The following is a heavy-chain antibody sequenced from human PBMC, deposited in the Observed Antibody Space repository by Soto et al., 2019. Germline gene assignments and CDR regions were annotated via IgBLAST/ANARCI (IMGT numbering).Heavy chain of an antibody. CDR1: GGSFSSYA. CDR2: IIPIFGTA. CDR3: ASVFGSLLGSLDYYYYYGMDV. Sequence: GASVKLSCKASGGSFSSYAISWVRQAPGQGLEWMGGIIPIFGTANYAQKFQGRVTITADESTSTAYMELSSLRSEDTAVYYCASVFGSLLGSLDYYYYYGMDVWGQGTTVTVSS. V-gene: IGHV1-69*13. J-gene: IGHJ6*02. D-gene: IGHD3-10*02.